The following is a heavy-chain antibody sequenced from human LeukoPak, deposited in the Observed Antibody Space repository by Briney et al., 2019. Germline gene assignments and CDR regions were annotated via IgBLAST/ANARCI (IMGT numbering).Heavy chain of an antibody. CDR3: TRALIVGGNSAYFDY. J-gene: IGHJ4*02. CDR1: GFTFGDYA. Sequence: GGSLRLSCTASGFTFGDYAMSWFRQAPGKGLEWVGFIKSKGHGGTTEYAASVKGRFTISRDESKSIAYLQMNSLKTEDTAVYYCTRALIVGGNSAYFDYWGPGTLVTVSS. D-gene: IGHD4-23*01. CDR2: IKSKGHGGTT. V-gene: IGHV3-49*03.